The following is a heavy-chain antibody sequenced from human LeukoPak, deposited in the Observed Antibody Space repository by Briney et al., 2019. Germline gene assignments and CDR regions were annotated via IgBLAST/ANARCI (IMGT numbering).Heavy chain of an antibody. V-gene: IGHV4-39*01. D-gene: IGHD5-24*01. CDR1: GGSISSLSYS. CDR3: ARHPSGRMWLQQGGWFDP. CDR2: MYHNGST. Sequence: SETLSLTCTVSGGSISSLSYSSGWIRQPPGKGLEWIGSMYHNGSTYYNPSLKSRVTISVDTSKNQFSLKLTSVTAADTAVYYCARHPSGRMWLQQGGWFDPWGQGTLVTVSS. J-gene: IGHJ5*02.